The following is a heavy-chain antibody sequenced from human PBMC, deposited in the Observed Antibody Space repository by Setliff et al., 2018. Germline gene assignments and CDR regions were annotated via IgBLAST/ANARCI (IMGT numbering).Heavy chain of an antibody. D-gene: IGHD2-15*01. Sequence: ASVKVSCKASGYTFTSDDINWVRQATGQGLEWMGWMNPNSGNTGYAQKFQGRVTMTRNTSMSTAYMELSSLRSEDTAIYYCVRGGGAMGYCSGGTCLENAFDIWGQGTMVTVS. J-gene: IGHJ3*02. CDR1: GYTFTSDD. CDR2: MNPNSGNT. CDR3: VRGGGAMGYCSGGTCLENAFDI. V-gene: IGHV1-8*02.